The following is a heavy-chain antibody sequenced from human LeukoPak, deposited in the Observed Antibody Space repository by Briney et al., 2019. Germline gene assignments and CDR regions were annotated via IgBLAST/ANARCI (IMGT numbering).Heavy chain of an antibody. V-gene: IGHV3-74*01. CDR2: INTDGSST. J-gene: IGHJ6*03. CDR3: ARASQVDYYYMDV. D-gene: IGHD2-15*01. Sequence: GGSLRLSCAASGFTFSSYWMHWVRQAPGKGLVWVSRINTDGSSTSYADSVKGRFTISRDNAKNTLYLQMNSLRAEDTAVYYCARASQVDYYYMDVWGKGTTVTVSS. CDR1: GFTFSSYW.